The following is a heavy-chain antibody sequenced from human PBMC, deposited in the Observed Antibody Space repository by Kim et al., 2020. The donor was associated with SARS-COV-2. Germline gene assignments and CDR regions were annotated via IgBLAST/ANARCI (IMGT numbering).Heavy chain of an antibody. V-gene: IGHV3-30*18. D-gene: IGHD6-13*01. CDR3: AKEIYSSSWSSLDY. Sequence: GGSLRLSCAASGFTFSSYGMHWVRQAPGKGLEWVAVISYDGSNKYYADSVKGRFTISRDNSKNTLYLQMNSLRAEDTAVYYCAKEIYSSSWSSLDYWGQG. CDR1: GFTFSSYG. J-gene: IGHJ4*02. CDR2: ISYDGSNK.